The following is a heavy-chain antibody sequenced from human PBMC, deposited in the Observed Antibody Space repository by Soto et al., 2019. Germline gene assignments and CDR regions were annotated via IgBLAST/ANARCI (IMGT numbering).Heavy chain of an antibody. J-gene: IGHJ4*02. Sequence: GGSLRLSCAASGFTFSSYWMHWVRQAPGKGLVWVSRINSDGSSTSYADSVKGRLTISRDNAKNTLYLQMNRLRAEDTAVYYCARDLYSSGWYDYWGQGTLVTVSS. V-gene: IGHV3-74*01. CDR3: ARDLYSSGWYDY. CDR2: INSDGSST. D-gene: IGHD6-19*01. CDR1: GFTFSSYW.